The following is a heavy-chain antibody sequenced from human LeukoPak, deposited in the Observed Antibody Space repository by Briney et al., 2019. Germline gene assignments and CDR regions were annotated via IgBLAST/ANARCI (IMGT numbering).Heavy chain of an antibody. CDR3: LRGDRRDY. CDR2: ISGSGGNT. J-gene: IGHJ4*02. Sequence: GGSLRLSCAASGFTFSSYAMSWVRRAPGKGLEWVSAISGSGGNTYYADSVRGRFIISRDNAKDSLYLQMNSLRVEDAAVYYCLRGDRRDYWGQGTLVTVSS. CDR1: GFTFSSYA. V-gene: IGHV3-23*01.